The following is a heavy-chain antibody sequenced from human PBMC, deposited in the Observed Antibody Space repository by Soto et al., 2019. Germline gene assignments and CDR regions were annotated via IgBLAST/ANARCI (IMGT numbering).Heavy chain of an antibody. CDR3: ARQASGYYYGWFDP. CDR2: IFYSGGT. D-gene: IGHD3-22*01. Sequence: PSETLSLPCTVSGGSILDSTYYWAWIRQPPGKGLEWIGTIFYSGGTFYTPSLKSRVTMSVDTSNNQFSLKLSSVTAADTAVYYCARQASGYYYGWFDPWGQGTLVTVSS. CDR1: GGSILDSTYY. J-gene: IGHJ5*02. V-gene: IGHV4-39*01.